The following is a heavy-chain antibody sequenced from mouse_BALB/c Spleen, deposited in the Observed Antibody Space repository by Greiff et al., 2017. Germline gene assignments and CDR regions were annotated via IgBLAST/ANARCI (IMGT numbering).Heavy chain of an antibody. V-gene: IGHV6-6*02. D-gene: IGHD4-1*02. CDR3: STGTRFDY. CDR1: GFTFSSYW. J-gene: IGHJ2*01. Sequence: EVQVEESGGGLVQPGGSMKLSCVASGFTFSSYWMSWVRQSPEKGLEWVAEIRLKSDNYATHYAESVKGKFTISRDDSKSRLYLQMNSLRAEDTGIYYCSTGTRFDYWGQGTTLTVSS. CDR2: IRLKSDNYAT.